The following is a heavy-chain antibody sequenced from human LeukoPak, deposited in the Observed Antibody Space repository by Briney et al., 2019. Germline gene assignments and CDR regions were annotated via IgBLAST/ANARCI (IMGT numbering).Heavy chain of an antibody. CDR1: GFTFSSYA. Sequence: GGSLRLSCAASGFTFSSYAMNWVRQAPGKGLEWVSAISGSGDDTYYADSVKGRFTISRDNSKNTLYLQMNSLRAEDTAVFYCAKDLSTTAVSGKFDPWGQGTLVTVSS. CDR3: AKDLSTTAVSGKFDP. J-gene: IGHJ5*02. V-gene: IGHV3-23*01. CDR2: ISGSGDDT. D-gene: IGHD2/OR15-2a*01.